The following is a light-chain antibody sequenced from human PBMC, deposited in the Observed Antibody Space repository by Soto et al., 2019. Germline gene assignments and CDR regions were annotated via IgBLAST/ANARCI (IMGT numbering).Light chain of an antibody. J-gene: IGLJ3*02. Sequence: QSALTQPPSASGSPGQSVTISCTGTSSDVGGYNYVSWYQQHPGKAPKLMIYEVSKRPSGVPDRFSGSKSGNTASLTVSGLQADDEADYYCSSYAGSIYWVFGAGTKLTVL. CDR1: SSDVGGYNY. V-gene: IGLV2-8*01. CDR3: SSYAGSIYWV. CDR2: EVS.